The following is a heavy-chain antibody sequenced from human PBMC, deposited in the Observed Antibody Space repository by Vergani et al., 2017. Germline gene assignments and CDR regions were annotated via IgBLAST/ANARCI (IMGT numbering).Heavy chain of an antibody. V-gene: IGHV4-4*09. J-gene: IGHJ4*02. CDR2: IYTSGST. CDR3: ASMRVVAASPFDY. Sequence: QVQLQESGPGLVKPSETLSLTCTVSGGSISSYYWSWIRQPPGKGLEWIGYIYTSGSTNYKPSLKSRVTISVDTSKNQFSLKLSSLTAADTAVYYCASMRVVAASPFDYWGQGTLVTVSS. D-gene: IGHD2-15*01. CDR1: GGSISSYY.